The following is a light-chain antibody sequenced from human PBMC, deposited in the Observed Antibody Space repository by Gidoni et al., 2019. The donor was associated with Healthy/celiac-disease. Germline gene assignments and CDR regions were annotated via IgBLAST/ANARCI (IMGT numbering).Light chain of an antibody. CDR1: SSNIGAGYD. CDR2: VTS. CDR3: QSYDSNLSGEDVV. Sequence: QSVLTQPPSVSGAPGQRVSITCTGSSSNIGAGYDVNWYQQLPGTAPKLLSYVTSNRPSGVPDRFSGSKSGTSASLAITGLQAEDEADYYGQSYDSNLSGEDVVFGGGTKLTVL. J-gene: IGLJ2*01. V-gene: IGLV1-40*01.